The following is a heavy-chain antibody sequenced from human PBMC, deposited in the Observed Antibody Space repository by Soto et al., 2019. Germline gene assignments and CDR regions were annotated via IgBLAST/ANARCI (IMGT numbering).Heavy chain of an antibody. Sequence: QVQLVQSGAEVKKPGSSVKVSCKASGGTFSSYAISWVRQAPGQGLEWKGGIIPIFGTANYAQKFQGRVTINSDESTSTAYLELSSLTSDDSAVDYCARDQPYGDYPYNWFDHWGQGTLVTVSS. CDR1: GGTFSSYA. CDR2: IIPIFGTA. V-gene: IGHV1-69*01. D-gene: IGHD4-17*01. CDR3: ARDQPYGDYPYNWFDH. J-gene: IGHJ5*02.